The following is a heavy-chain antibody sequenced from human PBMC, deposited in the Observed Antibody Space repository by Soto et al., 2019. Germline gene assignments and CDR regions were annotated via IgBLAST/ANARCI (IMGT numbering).Heavy chain of an antibody. Sequence: SQIMSLTCTVSGTSVTDGDFSRAWIRQAPAKGLEWIGDLYHTGSSYYNPSLKSRITMSVDTSRNPFSLTLTSVTAADTALYHCARYVGPTPWFDPWGQGTPVTVS. V-gene: IGHV4-30-2*01. J-gene: IGHJ5*02. CDR1: GTSVTDGDFS. CDR3: ARYVGPTPWFDP. D-gene: IGHD2-15*01. CDR2: LYHTGSS.